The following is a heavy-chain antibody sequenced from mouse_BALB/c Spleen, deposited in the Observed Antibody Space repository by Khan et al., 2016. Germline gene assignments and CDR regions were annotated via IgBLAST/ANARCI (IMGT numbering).Heavy chain of an antibody. D-gene: IGHD2-4*01. J-gene: IGHJ3*01. CDR2: ISCYNGAT. Sequence: LVKTGASVKISCKASGYSFTGYYMHWVKQSHGKSLEWIGYISCYNGATSYNQKFKVKATFTVETSSSTGYMQFNRRTSEDSAVYYCVRGEVDYDGRSWFAYWGQGTLVTVSA. CDR1: GYSFTGYY. V-gene: IGHV1S34*01. CDR3: VRGEVDYDGRSWFAY.